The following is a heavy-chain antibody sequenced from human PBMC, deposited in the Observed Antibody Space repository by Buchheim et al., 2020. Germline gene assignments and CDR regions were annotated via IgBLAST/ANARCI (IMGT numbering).Heavy chain of an antibody. Sequence: QVQLQQWGAGLLKPSETLSLTCAVYGGSFSGYYWSWIRQPPGKGLEWIGEINHSGSTNYNPSLKSRVTISVDTSKNQFSLKLSSVTAADTAVYYCARRASYGAARPTPWGQGTL. CDR2: INHSGST. D-gene: IGHD6-6*01. J-gene: IGHJ5*02. V-gene: IGHV4-34*01. CDR3: ARRASYGAARPTP. CDR1: GGSFSGYY.